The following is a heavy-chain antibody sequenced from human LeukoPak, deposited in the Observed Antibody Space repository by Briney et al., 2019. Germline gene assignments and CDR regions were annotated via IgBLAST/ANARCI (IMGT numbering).Heavy chain of an antibody. Sequence: GGSLRLSCAASGFTFSSYWMSWVRQAPGKGLEWVASIKQDGSEKYFVDSVRGRFTISRDNAKNSLYLQMNSLRAEDTAVYYCAREGSDWNYYYYMGVWGKGTTVTISS. CDR3: AREGSDWNYYYYMGV. CDR2: IKQDGSEK. J-gene: IGHJ6*03. V-gene: IGHV3-7*01. D-gene: IGHD6-19*01. CDR1: GFTFSSYW.